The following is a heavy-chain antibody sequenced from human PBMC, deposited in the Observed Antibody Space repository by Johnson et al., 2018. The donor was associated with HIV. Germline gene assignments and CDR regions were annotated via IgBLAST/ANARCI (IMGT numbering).Heavy chain of an antibody. J-gene: IGHJ3*02. CDR2: ISSSGSTI. CDR1: GFTFSNAW. D-gene: IGHD2-15*01. CDR3: AREGGYCSGGNCWFPFDI. Sequence: QMQLVESGGGLVKPGGSLRLSCEASGFTFSNAWMSWVRQAPEKGLEWVSYISSSGSTIYYADSVKGRFTISRDNAKNSLYLQMNSLRAEDTALYYCAREGGYCSGGNCWFPFDIWGQGTMVTVSS. V-gene: IGHV3-11*01.